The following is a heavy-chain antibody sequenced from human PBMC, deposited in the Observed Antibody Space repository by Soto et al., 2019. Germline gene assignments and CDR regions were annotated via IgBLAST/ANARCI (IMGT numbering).Heavy chain of an antibody. Sequence: EVQLVESGGGLVKPGGSLRLSCAASGFTFSNAWMNWVRQAPGKGLEWVGRIKSKTDGGTTDYAAPVKGRFTISRDDSKNTLYLQMNSLKTEDTAVYYCTTRSSSWYYYYGMDVWGQGTTVTVSS. CDR2: IKSKTDGGTT. V-gene: IGHV3-15*07. D-gene: IGHD6-13*01. CDR1: GFTFSNAW. CDR3: TTRSSSWYYYYGMDV. J-gene: IGHJ6*02.